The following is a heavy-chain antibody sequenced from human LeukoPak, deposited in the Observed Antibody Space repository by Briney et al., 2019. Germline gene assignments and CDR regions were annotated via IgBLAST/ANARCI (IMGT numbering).Heavy chain of an antibody. Sequence: ASVKVSCKAYVYTFTSYYIHWVRQDPGQGLEWMGRINPNSGGTNYAQKFQGRVTMTRGTSISTAYMELSRLRSDDTAVYYCAREEYSSSSVSFDPWGQGTLVTVSS. CDR2: INPNSGGT. J-gene: IGHJ5*02. D-gene: IGHD6-6*01. CDR1: VYTFTSYY. CDR3: AREEYSSSSVSFDP. V-gene: IGHV1-2*06.